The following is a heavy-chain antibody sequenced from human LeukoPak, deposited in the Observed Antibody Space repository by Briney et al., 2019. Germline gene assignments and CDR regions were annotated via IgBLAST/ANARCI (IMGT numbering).Heavy chain of an antibody. CDR1: GFTFSSYS. Sequence: PGGSLRLSCAASGFTFSSYSMNWVRQAPGKGLEWVSYISSSSSTIYYADSVKGRFTISRDNAKNSLYPQMNSLRDEDTAVYYCARETSRTNWGSYYGMDVWGQGTTVTVSS. V-gene: IGHV3-48*02. CDR2: ISSSSSTI. D-gene: IGHD7-27*01. J-gene: IGHJ6*02. CDR3: ARETSRTNWGSYYGMDV.